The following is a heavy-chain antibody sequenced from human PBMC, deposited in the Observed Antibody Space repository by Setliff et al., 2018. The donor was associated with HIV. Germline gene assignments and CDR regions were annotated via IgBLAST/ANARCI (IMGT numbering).Heavy chain of an antibody. CDR3: ASTSMGMTRKPIWYYHMDV. J-gene: IGHJ6*03. Sequence: SETLSLTCTVSGGSVSNYYWTWIRQPSGRGLGWIGYVYSTGSTKYNPSLKSRATMSDDTSKNQISLTLTSVSAADTAVYYCASTSMGMTRKPIWYYHMDVWGHGITVTVSS. V-gene: IGHV4-59*02. CDR1: GGSVSNYY. D-gene: IGHD7-27*01. CDR2: VYSTGST.